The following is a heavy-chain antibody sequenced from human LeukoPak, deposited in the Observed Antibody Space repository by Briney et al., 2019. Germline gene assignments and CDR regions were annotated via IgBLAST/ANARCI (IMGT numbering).Heavy chain of an antibody. D-gene: IGHD3-16*01. CDR2: VSVSGTDT. CDR3: ARADRLGAALLASFDY. V-gene: IGHV3-21*01. J-gene: IGHJ4*02. CDR1: GFSAFTFSDYA. Sequence: GGSLRLSCTASGFSAFTFSDYAMNWVRQAPGKGLEWVSGVSVSGTDTYYADSLKGRFTISRDNAKNSLYLQMNSLRAEDTAVYYCARADRLGAALLASFDYWGQGALVTVSS.